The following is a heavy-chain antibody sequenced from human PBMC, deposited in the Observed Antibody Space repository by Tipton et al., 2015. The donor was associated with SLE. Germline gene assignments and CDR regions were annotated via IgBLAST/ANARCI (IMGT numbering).Heavy chain of an antibody. D-gene: IGHD4/OR15-4a*01. CDR3: ARALTSNWYFDL. J-gene: IGHJ2*01. CDR2: INHSGST. CDR1: GGSFSGYY. Sequence: TLSLTCAVYGGSFSGYYWSWVRQPPGKGLEWIGEINHSGSTNYNPSLKSRVTISADTSKNQFSLRLSSVTAADTAVYYCARALTSNWYFDLWGRGTLITVSS. V-gene: IGHV4-34*01.